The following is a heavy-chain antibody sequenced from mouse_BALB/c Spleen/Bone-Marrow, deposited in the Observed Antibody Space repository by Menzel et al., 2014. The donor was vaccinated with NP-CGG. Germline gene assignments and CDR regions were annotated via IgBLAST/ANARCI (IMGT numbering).Heavy chain of an antibody. V-gene: IGHV3-1*02. J-gene: IGHJ4*01. Sequence: EVQLVESGPALVKPSQSLSLTCTVTGYSITSGYSWHWIRQFPGNTLEWMGYIHYSGGTNYNPSLKSRIPITRDTSKNQFFLQLNSVTTEDTATYYCARWNGYYAMDYWGQGTSVTVSS. CDR3: ARWNGYYAMDY. D-gene: IGHD1-2*01. CDR1: GYSITSGYS. CDR2: IHYSGGT.